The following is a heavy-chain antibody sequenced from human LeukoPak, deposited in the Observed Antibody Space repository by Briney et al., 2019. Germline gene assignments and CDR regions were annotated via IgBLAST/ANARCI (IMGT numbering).Heavy chain of an antibody. CDR2: VSYDGSEK. CDR3: ARKQMDSSSPFDY. D-gene: IGHD6-13*01. Sequence: GRSLRLSRAASGFSFSISAMHWVRQAPGKGLQWVAVVSYDGSEKYYADSVKGRFTISRDNSKNTLYLQMNSLRPEDTAVYYCARKQMDSSSPFDYWGQGTLVTVSS. V-gene: IGHV3-30*07. CDR1: GFSFSISA. J-gene: IGHJ4*02.